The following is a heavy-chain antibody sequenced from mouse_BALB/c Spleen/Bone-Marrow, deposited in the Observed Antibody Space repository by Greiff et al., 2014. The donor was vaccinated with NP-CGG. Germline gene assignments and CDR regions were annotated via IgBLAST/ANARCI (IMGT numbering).Heavy chain of an antibody. D-gene: IGHD4-1*01. CDR3: AREARTGAWFAY. CDR2: IVPSSGYT. CDR1: GYTFTCYT. J-gene: IGHJ3*01. V-gene: IGHV1-4*02. Sequence: VQLQQSGAELARPGASVKMSCKASGYTFTCYTIQWVKRRPGQGLEWVGYIVPSSGYTDYNQNFKDKTTLTADKSSSTAYMQLSSLTSADSAIYYCAREARTGAWFAYWGQGTLVTVSA.